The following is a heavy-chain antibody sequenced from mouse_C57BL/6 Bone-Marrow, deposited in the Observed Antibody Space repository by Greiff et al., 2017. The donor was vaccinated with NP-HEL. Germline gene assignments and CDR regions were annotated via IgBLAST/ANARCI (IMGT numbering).Heavy chain of an antibody. CDR3: ARQGITTVVAYYFDY. J-gene: IGHJ2*01. CDR2: IYPGSGST. Sequence: VQLQQPGAELVKPGASVKMSCKASGYTFTSYWITWVKQRPGQGLEWIGDIYPGSGSTNYNVKFKSKATLTVDTSSSTAYMQLSSLTSEDSAVYYCARQGITTVVAYYFDYWGQGTTLTVSS. D-gene: IGHD1-1*01. V-gene: IGHV1-55*01. CDR1: GYTFTSYW.